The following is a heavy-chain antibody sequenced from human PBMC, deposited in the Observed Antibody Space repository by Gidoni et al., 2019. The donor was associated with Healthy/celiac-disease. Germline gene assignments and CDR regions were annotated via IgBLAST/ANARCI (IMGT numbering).Heavy chain of an antibody. CDR3: ATGSTVAGNRY. V-gene: IGHV3-23*01. CDR2: ISGSGGST. D-gene: IGHD6-19*01. CDR1: GFTFSSYA. J-gene: IGHJ4*02. Sequence: EVQLLESGGGLVQPGGSLRLSCAASGFTFSSYAMSWVRQAPGKGLGWVSAISGSGGSTYYADSVKGRFTISRDNSKNTLYLQMNSLRAEDTAVYYCATGSTVAGNRYWGQGTLVTVSS.